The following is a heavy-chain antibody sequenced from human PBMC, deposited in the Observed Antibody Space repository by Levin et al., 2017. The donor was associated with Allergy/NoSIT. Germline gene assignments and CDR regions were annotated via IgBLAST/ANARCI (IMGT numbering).Heavy chain of an antibody. V-gene: IGHV3-30*18. D-gene: IGHD5-24*01. Sequence: GGSLRLSCEASGFTFSAYGMHWVRQAPGKGLEWVAVIARNGGNRHYGDSVKGRFTISRDNPKNTLYLQMSSLSTEDTAVYYCAKETKMDTIVYGMDVWGQGTTVTVFS. CDR2: IARNGGNR. CDR3: AKETKMDTIVYGMDV. J-gene: IGHJ6*02. CDR1: GFTFSAYG.